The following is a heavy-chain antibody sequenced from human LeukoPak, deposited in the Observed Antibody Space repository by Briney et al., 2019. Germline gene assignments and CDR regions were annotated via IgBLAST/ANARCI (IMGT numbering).Heavy chain of an antibody. D-gene: IGHD6-13*01. Sequence: GASVTVSCKASGYTFSSHYIHWVRQAPGQGLEWMGIINPRSGSTSYAQKFQRRVTMTKDSSTSTVYLELSSLTSEDTAVYYCAKAGGDSISWYVDHWGQGTLVTVSS. CDR3: AKAGGDSISWYVDH. J-gene: IGHJ4*02. V-gene: IGHV1-46*01. CDR1: GYTFSSHY. CDR2: INPRSGST.